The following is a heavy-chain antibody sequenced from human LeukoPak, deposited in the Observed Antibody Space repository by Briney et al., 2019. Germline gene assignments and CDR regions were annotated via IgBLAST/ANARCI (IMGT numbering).Heavy chain of an antibody. CDR1: SGSISSSSYY. D-gene: IGHD1-26*01. CDR3: AGGEVVGATRFDY. V-gene: IGHV4-39*01. Sequence: KSSETLSLTCTVSSGSISSSSYYWGWIRQPPGKGLEWIGSIYYSGSTYYNPSLKSRVTISIDTSKNQFSLKLSSVTAADTAVYYCAGGEVVGATRFDYWGQGTLVTVSS. CDR2: IYYSGST. J-gene: IGHJ4*02.